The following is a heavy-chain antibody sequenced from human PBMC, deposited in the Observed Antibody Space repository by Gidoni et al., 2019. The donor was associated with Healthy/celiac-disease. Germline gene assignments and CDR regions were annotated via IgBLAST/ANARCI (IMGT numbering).Heavy chain of an antibody. CDR2: IDPSDSYT. CDR3: ARIVDIVAKAPGPDGMDV. Sequence: EVQLVQSGAEVKKPGESLRISCKGSGYSFTSYWISWVRQMPGKGLEWMGRIDPSDSYTNYSPSFQGHVTIAADKSISTAYLQWSSLKASDTAMYYCARIVDIVAKAPGPDGMDVWGQGTTVTVSS. CDR1: GYSFTSYW. D-gene: IGHD5-12*01. J-gene: IGHJ6*02. V-gene: IGHV5-10-1*03.